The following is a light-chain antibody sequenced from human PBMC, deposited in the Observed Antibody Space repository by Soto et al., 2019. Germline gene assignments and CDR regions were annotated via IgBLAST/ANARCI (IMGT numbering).Light chain of an antibody. CDR1: SSNIGLNT. CDR2: TND. V-gene: IGLV1-44*01. Sequence: QSVLTQPPSASGTPGQRVTISCSESSSNIGLNTVTWYQHLPRAAPKLLIYTNDQRPSGVPDRFSASKSGTAASLAISGLQSEDEADYYCVAWDDSLNGYVFGTGTKLTVL. J-gene: IGLJ1*01. CDR3: VAWDDSLNGYV.